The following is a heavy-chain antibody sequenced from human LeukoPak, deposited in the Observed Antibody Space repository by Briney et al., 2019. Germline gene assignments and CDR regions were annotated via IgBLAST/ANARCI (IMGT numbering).Heavy chain of an antibody. D-gene: IGHD6-13*01. V-gene: IGHV3-30*04. Sequence: GGSLRLSCADSGFTFSTYAMHWVRQAPGKGLEWVTLISSDGSKKHYADSVKGRFTISRDNSKSTLYLQMNSLRPEDTALYYCARAREEQQLGWYYYYSMDVWGKGTSVTVSS. CDR3: ARAREEQQLGWYYYYSMDV. J-gene: IGHJ6*03. CDR2: ISSDGSKK. CDR1: GFTFSTYA.